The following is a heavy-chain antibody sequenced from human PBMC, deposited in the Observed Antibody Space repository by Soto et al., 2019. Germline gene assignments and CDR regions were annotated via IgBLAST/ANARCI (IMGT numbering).Heavy chain of an antibody. V-gene: IGHV3-11*05. J-gene: IGHJ4*02. CDR1: GFTFSAVY. CDR3: ARDRGAVTGQYFDY. Sequence: QVQLEESGGGLVKPGGSLRLSCAASGFTFSAVYMSWIRQAPNKGLEYISYISSSGTSANYADSVKGRFTISRDNAKKSLYLQMNSLRDEDTAVYYCARDRGAVTGQYFDYWGQGALVTVSS. D-gene: IGHD6-19*01. CDR2: ISSSGTSA.